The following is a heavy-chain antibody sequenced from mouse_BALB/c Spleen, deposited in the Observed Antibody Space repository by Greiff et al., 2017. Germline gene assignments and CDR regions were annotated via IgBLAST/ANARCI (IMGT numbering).Heavy chain of an antibody. J-gene: IGHJ1*01. V-gene: IGHV1-4*01. CDR1: GYTFTSYT. D-gene: IGHD4-1*01. CDR2: INPSSGYT. CDR3: ARSENWAYWYLDV. Sequence: VQLQQSGAELARPGASVKMSCKASGYTFTSYTMHWVKQRPGQGLEWIGYINPSSGYTNYNQKFKDKATLTADKSSSTAYMQLSSLTSEDSAVYYCARSENWAYWYLDVWGAGTTVTVSS.